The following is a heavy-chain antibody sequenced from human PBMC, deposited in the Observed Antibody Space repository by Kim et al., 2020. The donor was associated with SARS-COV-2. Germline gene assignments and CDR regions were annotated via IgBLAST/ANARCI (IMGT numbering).Heavy chain of an antibody. Sequence: GGSLRLSCAASGFTFSSYAMSWVRQAPGKGLEWVSAISGSGGSTYYADSVKGRFTISRDNSKNTLYLQMNSLRAEDTAVYYCAKDFSHYDSSGYYDYWGQGTLVTVSS. CDR1: GFTFSSYA. D-gene: IGHD3-22*01. J-gene: IGHJ4*02. CDR3: AKDFSHYDSSGYYDY. CDR2: ISGSGGST. V-gene: IGHV3-23*01.